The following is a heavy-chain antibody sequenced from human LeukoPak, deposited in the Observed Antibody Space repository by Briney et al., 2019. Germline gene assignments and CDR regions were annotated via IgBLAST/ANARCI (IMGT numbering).Heavy chain of an antibody. D-gene: IGHD4-17*01. V-gene: IGHV4-59*01. CDR1: GGSISSYY. CDR2: IYYSGST. J-gene: IGHJ4*02. Sequence: PSETLSLTCTVSGGSISSYYWSWIRQPPGKGLEWIGYIYYSGSTNYNPSLKSRATISVDTSKNQFSLKLSSVTAADTAVYYCARAHDYGPYYFDYWGQGTLVTVSS. CDR3: ARAHDYGPYYFDY.